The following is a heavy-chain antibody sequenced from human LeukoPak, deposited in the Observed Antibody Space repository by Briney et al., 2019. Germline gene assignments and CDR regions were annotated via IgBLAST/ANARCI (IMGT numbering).Heavy chain of an antibody. CDR2: ISHSGST. Sequence: PSETLSLTCTVSGASINNYYWSWIRQSPEKGLEWLGYISHSGSTHYNPSLKSRITISVDTSKIHFSLNLTSVTAADTAVYYCARDSAAGSYYYYTDVWGKGTTVTISS. CDR1: GASINNYY. D-gene: IGHD1-1*01. CDR3: ARDSAAGSYYYYTDV. J-gene: IGHJ6*03. V-gene: IGHV4-59*01.